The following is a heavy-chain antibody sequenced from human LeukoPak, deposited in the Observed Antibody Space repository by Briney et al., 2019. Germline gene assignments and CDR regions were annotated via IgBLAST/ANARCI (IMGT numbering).Heavy chain of an antibody. J-gene: IGHJ6*03. CDR2: IYYSGST. V-gene: IGHV4-59*01. Sequence: SETLSLTCTVSGGSISSYYWSWIRQPPGKGLEWIGYIYYSGSTNYYPSLKSRVTISVDTSKNQFSLKLSSVTAADTAVYYCARVGFGELTYYYYYMDVWGKGTTVTISS. CDR1: GGSISSYY. CDR3: ARVGFGELTYYYYYMDV. D-gene: IGHD3-10*01.